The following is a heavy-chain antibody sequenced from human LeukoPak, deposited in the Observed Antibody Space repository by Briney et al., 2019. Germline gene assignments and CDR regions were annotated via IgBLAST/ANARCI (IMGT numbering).Heavy chain of an antibody. J-gene: IGHJ4*02. CDR1: GFTLSSYS. CDR2: IDSSSTTI. V-gene: IGHV3-48*04. Sequence: GGSLRLSCAASGFTLSSYSMNWVRQAPGKGLEWISFIDSSSTTIFYAESVRGRFTISRDNAKNSLFLQMNSLRVEDTAVYYCAKDSRGYSYGYTFDYWGQGTLVTVSS. CDR3: AKDSRGYSYGYTFDY. D-gene: IGHD5-18*01.